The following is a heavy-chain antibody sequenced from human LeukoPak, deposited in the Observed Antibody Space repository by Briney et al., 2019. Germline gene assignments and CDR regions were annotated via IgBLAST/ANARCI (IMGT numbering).Heavy chain of an antibody. V-gene: IGHV3-30*18. CDR2: ISYDGSNK. CDR3: AKHLGPDTYYYDSSGKGAFDI. D-gene: IGHD3-22*01. J-gene: IGHJ3*02. Sequence: PGRSLRLSCAASGFTFSSYGMHWVRQAPGKGLEWVAVISYDGSNKYYADSVKGRFTISRDNSKNTLYLQMNSLRAEDTAVYYCAKHLGPDTYYYDSSGKGAFDIWGQGTMVTVSS. CDR1: GFTFSSYG.